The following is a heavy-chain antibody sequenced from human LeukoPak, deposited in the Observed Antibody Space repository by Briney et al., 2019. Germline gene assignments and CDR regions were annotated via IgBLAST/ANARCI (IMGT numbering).Heavy chain of an antibody. CDR1: RFTFSTYG. J-gene: IGHJ4*02. Sequence: GGSLRLSCAASRFTFSTYGMHWVRQAPGKGLEWVAFIRYDGSNKYYADSVKGRFTISRDNSKNTLYLQMNSLRAEDTAVYYCARGKTRLLLGSFPFDYWGQGTLVTVSS. CDR3: ARGKTRLLLGSFPFDY. V-gene: IGHV3-30*02. D-gene: IGHD1-26*01. CDR2: IRYDGSNK.